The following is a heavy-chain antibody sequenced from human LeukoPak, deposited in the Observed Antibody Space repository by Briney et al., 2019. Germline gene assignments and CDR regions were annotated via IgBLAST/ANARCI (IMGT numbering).Heavy chain of an antibody. Sequence: GGSLRLSCAASGFTFSSHWMSWVRQAPGKGLEWVANIKQDGSDKHYVDSVKGRFTISRDNTKTSLYLQMNSLRAEDTAVYYCAELGITMIGGVWGKGTTVTISS. CDR1: GFTFSSHW. J-gene: IGHJ6*04. CDR2: IKQDGSDK. V-gene: IGHV3-7*01. D-gene: IGHD3-10*02. CDR3: AELGITMIGGV.